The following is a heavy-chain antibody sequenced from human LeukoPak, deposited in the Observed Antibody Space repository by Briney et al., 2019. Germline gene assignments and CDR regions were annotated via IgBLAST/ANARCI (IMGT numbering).Heavy chain of an antibody. CDR2: INPNSGGT. CDR3: ARDRTWKQYQLLDRASDVTAIFHY. D-gene: IGHD2-2*02. Sequence: AASVKVSCKASGYTFTGYYMHWVRQAPGQGLEWMGWINPNSGGTNYAQKSQGRVTMTRDTSISTAYMELSRLRSDDTAVYYCARDRTWKQYQLLDRASDVTAIFHYWGQGTLVTVSS. J-gene: IGHJ4*02. CDR1: GYTFTGYY. V-gene: IGHV1-2*02.